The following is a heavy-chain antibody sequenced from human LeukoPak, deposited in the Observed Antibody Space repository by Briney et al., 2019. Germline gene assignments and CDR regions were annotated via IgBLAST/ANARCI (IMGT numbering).Heavy chain of an antibody. J-gene: IGHJ6*03. CDR2: IYTSGST. V-gene: IGHV4-4*07. Sequence: SETLSLTCTVSGGSISSYYWSWIRQPAGKGLEWIGRIYTSGSTNYNPSLKSRVTMSVDTSKNQFSLKLSSVTAADTAVYYCARSAGDDSSGSLRRYYYYYYMDVWGKGTTVTVSS. CDR1: GGSISSYY. D-gene: IGHD3-22*01. CDR3: ARSAGDDSSGSLRRYYYYYYMDV.